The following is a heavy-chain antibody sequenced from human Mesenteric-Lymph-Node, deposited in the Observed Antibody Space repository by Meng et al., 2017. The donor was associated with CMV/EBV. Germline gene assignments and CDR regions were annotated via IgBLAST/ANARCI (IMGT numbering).Heavy chain of an antibody. V-gene: IGHV3-48*03. CDR1: GFTFSSYE. Sequence: GGSLRLSCAASGFTFSSYEMNWVRQAPGKGLEWVSYMSSSGSTIYYADSVKGRFTISRDNAKNSLYLQMNSLRAEDTAVYYCVDCSSTSCYTYGMDVWGQGTTVTVSS. D-gene: IGHD2-2*02. J-gene: IGHJ6*02. CDR2: MSSSGSTI. CDR3: VDCSSTSCYTYGMDV.